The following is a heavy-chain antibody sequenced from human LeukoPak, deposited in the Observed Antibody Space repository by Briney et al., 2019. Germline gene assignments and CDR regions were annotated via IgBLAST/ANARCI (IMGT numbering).Heavy chain of an antibody. CDR2: IYYSGST. D-gene: IGHD3-10*01. Sequence: SETLSLTCTVSGGSISSGGNYWSWIRQHPGKGLEWIGYIYYSGSTYYNPSLKSRVTISVDTSKNQFSLKLSSVTAADTAVYYCARTYGSGSYYDYWGQGTLVTVSS. V-gene: IGHV4-31*03. J-gene: IGHJ4*02. CDR1: GGSISSGGNY. CDR3: ARTYGSGSYYDY.